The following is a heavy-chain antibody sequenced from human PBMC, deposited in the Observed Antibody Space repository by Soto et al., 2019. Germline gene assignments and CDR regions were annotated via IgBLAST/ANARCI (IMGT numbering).Heavy chain of an antibody. CDR2: IKQDGSEK. CDR3: ARDRDLLSFTGINWFDP. J-gene: IGHJ5*02. D-gene: IGHD7-27*01. Sequence: SLRLSCAASGFTFSSYWMSWVRQAPGKGLEWVANIKQDGSEKYYVDSVKGRFTISRDNAKNSLYLQMNSLRAEDTAVYYCARDRDLLSFTGINWFDPWGQGTLVTVSS. CDR1: GFTFSSYW. V-gene: IGHV3-7*05.